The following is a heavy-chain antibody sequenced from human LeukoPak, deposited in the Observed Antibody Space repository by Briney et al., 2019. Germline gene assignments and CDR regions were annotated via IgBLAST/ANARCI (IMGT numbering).Heavy chain of an antibody. CDR2: ISYSGST. V-gene: IGHV4-39*07. J-gene: IGHJ6*03. Sequence: SESLSHTCTIPGGSLRSSSYYWGWFRHPPGKCLDWIGIISYSGSTYDNPSLKSRVTISLDTSKNQFSLKLTSVTAADTAVHYCASVPGSFYYYYYMDVWGKGTTVTVSS. CDR3: ASVPGSFYYYYYMDV. CDR1: GGSLRSSSYY. D-gene: IGHD1-14*01.